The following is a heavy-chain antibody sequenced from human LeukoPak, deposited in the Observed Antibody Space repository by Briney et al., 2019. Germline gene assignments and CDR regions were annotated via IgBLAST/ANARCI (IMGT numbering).Heavy chain of an antibody. D-gene: IGHD1-26*01. CDR3: ARSFSGTYSGSYGFDY. Sequence: PGGSLRLSCAASGFTFSDYYMSWIRQAPGKGLEWVSYISSSGSTIYYADSVKGRLTISRDNAKNSLYLQMNSLRAEDTAVYYCARSFSGTYSGSYGFDYWGQGTLVTVSS. CDR1: GFTFSDYY. J-gene: IGHJ4*02. V-gene: IGHV3-11*01. CDR2: ISSSGSTI.